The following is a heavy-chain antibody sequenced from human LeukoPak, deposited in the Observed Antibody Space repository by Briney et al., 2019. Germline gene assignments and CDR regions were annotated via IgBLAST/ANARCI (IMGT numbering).Heavy chain of an antibody. CDR3: AIVGEALDY. Sequence: GASLNVSCKASGYTITGYNMHWVRQAPGQGLEWMGWINPKRGDTNYAQNFQGRVTMTRDTSISTAYMEPNRLRSDDTAVYYCAIVGEALDYWGQGTLVTVSS. D-gene: IGHD4-17*01. V-gene: IGHV1-2*02. J-gene: IGHJ4*02. CDR1: GYTITGYN. CDR2: INPKRGDT.